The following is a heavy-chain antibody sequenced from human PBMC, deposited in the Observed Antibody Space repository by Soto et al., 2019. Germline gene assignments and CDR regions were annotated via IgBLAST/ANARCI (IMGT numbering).Heavy chain of an antibody. J-gene: IGHJ3*02. CDR3: AKGLTYYYDSSGQKGAFDI. CDR2: ISDSGGST. Sequence: PGGSLRLSCAASGLTFSSYAMSWVRQAPGKGLEWVSGISDSGGSTYYADSVKGRFTISRDNSKNTLYLQMNSLRAEDTAVYYCAKGLTYYYDSSGQKGAFDIWGQGTMVTVSS. CDR1: GLTFSSYA. V-gene: IGHV3-23*01. D-gene: IGHD3-22*01.